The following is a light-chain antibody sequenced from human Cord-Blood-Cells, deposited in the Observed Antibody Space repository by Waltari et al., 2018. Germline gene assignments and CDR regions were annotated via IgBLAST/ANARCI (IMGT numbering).Light chain of an antibody. CDR2: EFR. V-gene: IGLV2-14*01. CDR1: SSDVGGYNY. Sequence: QSALTQPASVSGSPGQSIPISCPGTSSDVGGYNYVSRYQQHPGKAPKLMIYEFRKRPSGVSNRFSGSKSGNTASLTISGLQAEDEADYYCSSYTSSSTWVFGGGTKLTVL. J-gene: IGLJ3*02. CDR3: SSYTSSSTWV.